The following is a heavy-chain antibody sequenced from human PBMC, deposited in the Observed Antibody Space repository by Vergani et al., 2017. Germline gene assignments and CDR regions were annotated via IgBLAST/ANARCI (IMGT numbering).Heavy chain of an antibody. CDR2: INHSGST. J-gene: IGHJ3*02. CDR3: ARLGPMVRGVMYGGAFDI. CDR1: GGSFSGYY. Sequence: QVQLQQWGAGLLKPSEPLSLTCAVYGGSFSGYYWSWIRQPPGKGLEWIGEINHSGSTNYNPSLKSRVTISVDTSKNQFSLKLSSVTAADTAVYYCARLGPMVRGVMYGGAFDIWGQGTMVTVSS. D-gene: IGHD3-10*01. V-gene: IGHV4-34*01.